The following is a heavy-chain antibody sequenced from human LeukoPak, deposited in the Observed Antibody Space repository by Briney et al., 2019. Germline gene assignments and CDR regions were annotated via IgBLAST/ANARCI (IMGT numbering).Heavy chain of an antibody. CDR1: GGSFSDYY. CDR3: ARGRVVGDYVIDY. CDR2: INHIGSV. D-gene: IGHD4-17*01. J-gene: IGHJ4*02. V-gene: IGHV4-34*01. Sequence: SETLSLTCAVYGGSFSDYYWTWIRQPPGKGLEWIGEINHIGSVNQNPSFKSRVTMSVDTSKNQFSLKVNSMTAADTALHFCARGRVVGDYVIDYWGQGTLVTVSS.